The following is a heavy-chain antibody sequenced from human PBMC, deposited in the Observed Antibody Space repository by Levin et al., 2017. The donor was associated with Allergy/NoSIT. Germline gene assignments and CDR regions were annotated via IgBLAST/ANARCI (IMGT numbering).Heavy chain of an antibody. Sequence: TSSETLSLTCTVSGGSVSFGDYYWSWIRQPPGKGLQWIGYTSYSGSPYYSPSLKSRINISIDTSKNQLSLKLSSVTAADTAVYFCARGAGYDSTWYWDSWGQGTLATVSS. D-gene: IGHD2-2*01. CDR1: GGSVSFGDYY. CDR3: ARGAGYDSTWYWDS. V-gene: IGHV4-30-4*01. J-gene: IGHJ4*02. CDR2: TSYSGSP.